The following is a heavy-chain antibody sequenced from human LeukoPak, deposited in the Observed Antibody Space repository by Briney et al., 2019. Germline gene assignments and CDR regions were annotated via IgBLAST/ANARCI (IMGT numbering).Heavy chain of an antibody. J-gene: IGHJ4*02. CDR2: IKEDGSEK. CDR1: GFTFSSYW. Sequence: GGSLRLSCAASGFTFSSYWMGWVRQAPGKGLEWVANIKEDGSEKFYVDSVEGRFTISRDNAKNSLYLQMNSLTAEDTAVYYCARTIIGSADLDYWGQGTLVTVSS. D-gene: IGHD6-13*01. CDR3: ARTIIGSADLDY. V-gene: IGHV3-7*01.